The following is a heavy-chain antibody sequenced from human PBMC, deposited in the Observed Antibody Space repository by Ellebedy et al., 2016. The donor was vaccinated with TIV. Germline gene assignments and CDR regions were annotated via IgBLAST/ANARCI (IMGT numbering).Heavy chain of an antibody. D-gene: IGHD3-10*01. Sequence: PGGSLRLSCAASGFTFSSYSMNWVRQAPGKGLEWVSYISSSSSTIYYADSVKGRFTISRDNAKNSLYLQMNSLRDEDTAVYYCARDSSVRRVRVKNIGDAFDIWGQGTMVTVSS. CDR3: ARDSSVRRVRVKNIGDAFDI. CDR2: ISSSSSTI. V-gene: IGHV3-48*02. CDR1: GFTFSSYS. J-gene: IGHJ3*02.